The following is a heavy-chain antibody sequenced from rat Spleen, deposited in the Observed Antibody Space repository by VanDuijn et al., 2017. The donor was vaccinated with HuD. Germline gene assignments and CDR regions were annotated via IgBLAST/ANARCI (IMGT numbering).Heavy chain of an antibody. CDR2: INTDGGST. CDR3: AKDLRIRGSFDY. CDR1: GLTFSNYY. V-gene: IGHV5-25*01. J-gene: IGHJ2*01. Sequence: EVQLVESGGGLVQPGRSMKLSCAASGLTFSNYYMAWVRQAPTKGLAWVSSINTDGGSTYYPDSVQGRFTIFRDNAENTVYLQMNSLRSEDTATYYCAKDLRIRGSFDYWGQGVMVTVSS. D-gene: IGHD4-4*01.